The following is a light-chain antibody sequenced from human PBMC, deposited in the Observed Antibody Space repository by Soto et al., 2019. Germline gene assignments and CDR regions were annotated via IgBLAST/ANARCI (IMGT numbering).Light chain of an antibody. J-gene: IGKJ4*01. V-gene: IGKV3-15*01. CDR2: DSS. Sequence: EIVMTQSPATLSVSPGERATLSCRASQSVSSSVAWYQQKPGQAPRLLIYDSSSRATGVPARFSGSGSGTEFSLAISSLQSEDFALYYCQQRKTFGGGTKVDIK. CDR3: QQRKT. CDR1: QSVSSS.